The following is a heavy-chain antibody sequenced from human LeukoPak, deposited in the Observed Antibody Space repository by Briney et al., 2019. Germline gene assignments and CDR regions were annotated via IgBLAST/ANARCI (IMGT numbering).Heavy chain of an antibody. V-gene: IGHV3-7*01. CDR2: IKQDGSEK. CDR1: GFTFSSYW. J-gene: IGHJ4*02. D-gene: IGHD3-22*01. Sequence: GGSLRLSCAASGFTFSSYWMSWVRQAPGKGLEWVANIKQDGSEKYYVDSVKGRFTISRDNAKNSLYLQMNSLRAEDTAVYYCARRHYDSSGYSSTPTRLGGKTLDHQSSYYFDYWGQGTLVTVSS. CDR3: ARRHYDSSGYSSTPTRLGGKTLDHQSSYYFDY.